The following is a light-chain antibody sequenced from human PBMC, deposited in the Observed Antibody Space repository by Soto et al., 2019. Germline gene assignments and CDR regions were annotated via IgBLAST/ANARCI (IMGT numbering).Light chain of an antibody. V-gene: IGKV1-39*01. J-gene: IGKJ2*01. CDR2: AAS. Sequence: DIQMTQSPSSLSASVGDRVTITCRASQSISSYLNWYQQKPGKAPKLLIYAASSLQSGVPSRFSGSGAWTDFTPTISSRQPEDFATYYCQQSYSTPPSFGQGTKLEIK. CDR1: QSISSY. CDR3: QQSYSTPPS.